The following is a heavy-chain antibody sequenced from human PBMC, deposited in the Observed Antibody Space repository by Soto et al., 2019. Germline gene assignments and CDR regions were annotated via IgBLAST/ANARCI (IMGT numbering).Heavy chain of an antibody. J-gene: IGHJ4*02. CDR1: GGSISSGGYS. CDR3: TSGSHVPHY. Sequence: QLQLQESGAGLVKPSQTLSLTCAVSGGSISSGGYSWSWIRQPPGKGLEWIGYISHSGSNYYNPSLKSRVTISVDRSKHQFSLKRSSVTAADTAIYYCTSGSHVPHYWGQGTLVNVSS. V-gene: IGHV4-30-2*01. CDR2: ISHSGSN. D-gene: IGHD6-6*01.